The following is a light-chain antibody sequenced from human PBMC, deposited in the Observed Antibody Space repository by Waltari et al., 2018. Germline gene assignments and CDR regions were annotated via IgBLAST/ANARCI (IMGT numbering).Light chain of an antibody. CDR3: SSYTSSNSVV. CDR2: EVS. Sequence: QSALTQPPSVSGSPGQSVPISCTGTSSDVGSYNRVSWYQQPPGTAPKLMIYEVSYRPSGVPERFSGSKSGNTASLTISGLQAEDEADYYCSSYTSSNSVVFGGGTNLTVL. V-gene: IGLV2-18*02. J-gene: IGLJ2*01. CDR1: SSDVGSYNR.